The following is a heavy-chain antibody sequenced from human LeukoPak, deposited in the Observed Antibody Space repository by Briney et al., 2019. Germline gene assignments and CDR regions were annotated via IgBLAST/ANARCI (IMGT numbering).Heavy chain of an antibody. D-gene: IGHD1-1*01. Sequence: GGSLRLSCAASGFTFSSYAMSWVRQAPGKGLEWVSAISGSGGSTYYADSVKGRFTISRDNSKNTLYLQMNSLRAEDTAVYYCAKDPWNYDYYYYMDVWGKGTTVTVSS. CDR1: GFTFSSYA. J-gene: IGHJ6*03. CDR2: ISGSGGST. CDR3: AKDPWNYDYYYYMDV. V-gene: IGHV3-23*01.